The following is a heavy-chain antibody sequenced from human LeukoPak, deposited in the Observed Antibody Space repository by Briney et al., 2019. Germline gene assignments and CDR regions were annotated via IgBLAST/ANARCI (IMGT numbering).Heavy chain of an antibody. Sequence: GGSLRLSCGASGFTFSNYGMLWVRQAPGKGLEWVAIIRYDGNNKLYADSVKGRFTISRDNSKNTLYLHINSLRAEDTAVYYCVKDNPLDYWGQGTLVIVSS. V-gene: IGHV3-30*02. D-gene: IGHD1-14*01. CDR3: VKDNPLDY. J-gene: IGHJ4*02. CDR1: GFTFSNYG. CDR2: IRYDGNNK.